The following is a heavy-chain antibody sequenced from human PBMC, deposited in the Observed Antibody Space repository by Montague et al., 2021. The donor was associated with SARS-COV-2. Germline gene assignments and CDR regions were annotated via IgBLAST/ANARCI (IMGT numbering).Heavy chain of an antibody. CDR2: IYYTGET. D-gene: IGHD3-3*01. J-gene: IGHJ4*02. V-gene: IGHV4-59*01. CDR3: ARFWSGYVDK. CDR1: GGSIRSYY. Sequence: SETLSLTCSFSGGSIRSYYWSWIRLPPGKPLEWLGYIYYTGETTHNPSLKSRVTISVDKSRSQFSLRLTSVTAADTAVYFCARFWSGYVDKWSQGTLVTVSS.